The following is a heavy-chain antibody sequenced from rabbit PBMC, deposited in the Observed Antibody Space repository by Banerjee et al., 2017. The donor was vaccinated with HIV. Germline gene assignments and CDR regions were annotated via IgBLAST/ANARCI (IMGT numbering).Heavy chain of an antibody. D-gene: IGHD3-1*01. V-gene: IGHV1S40*01. CDR2: IYAGYSGNT. CDR1: GFSFSSNYY. Sequence: QSLEESGGDLVKPGASLTLTCTASGFSFSSNYYMCWVRQAPGKGLEWIACIYAGYSGNTYYASWAKGRFTISKTSTTVTLQMTSLTAADTATYFCARAINANAGGHGYGDLWGQGPWSPS. CDR3: ARAINANAGGHGYGDL. J-gene: IGHJ4*01.